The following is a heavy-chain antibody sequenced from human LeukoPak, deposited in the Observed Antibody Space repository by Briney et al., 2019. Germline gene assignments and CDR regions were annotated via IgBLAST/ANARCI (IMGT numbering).Heavy chain of an antibody. CDR3: ATSGTRGAFDI. CDR1: GFTFSSYG. Sequence: GGSLRLSCAASGFTFSSYGMSWVRQAPGKGLEWVSAISGSGGSTYYADSVKGRFTISRDNAKNSLYLQMNSLRAEDTAVYYCATSGTRGAFDIWGQGTMVTVSS. V-gene: IGHV3-23*01. CDR2: ISGSGGST. D-gene: IGHD1-26*01. J-gene: IGHJ3*02.